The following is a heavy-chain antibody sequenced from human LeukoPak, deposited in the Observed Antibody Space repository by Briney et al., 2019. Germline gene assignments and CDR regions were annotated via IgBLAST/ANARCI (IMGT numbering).Heavy chain of an antibody. CDR2: INPSGGST. CDR1: GYTFTSYY. CDR3: ARGESNYDILTGYLDY. D-gene: IGHD3-9*01. V-gene: IGHV1-46*03. J-gene: IGHJ4*02. Sequence: ASVKVSCKASGYTFTSYYMHWVRQDPGQGLEWMGIINPSGGSTSYAQKFQGRVTMTRDTSTSTVYMELSSLRSEDTAVYYCARGESNYDILTGYLDYWGQGTLVTVSS.